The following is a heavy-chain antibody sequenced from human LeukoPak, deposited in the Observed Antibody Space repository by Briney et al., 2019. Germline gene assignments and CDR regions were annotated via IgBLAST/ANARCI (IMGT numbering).Heavy chain of an antibody. J-gene: IGHJ4*02. CDR2: ISSSSSYI. V-gene: IGHV3-21*01. Sequence: GGSLRLSCAASGFTFSSYSMNWVRQAPGKGLEWVSSISSSSSYIYYADSVKGRFTISRDNAKNSLYLQMNSLRAEDTAVYYCARAGYSSGYDNLTGYYGGLNFDYWGQGTLVTVSS. CDR1: GFTFSSYS. D-gene: IGHD3-9*01. CDR3: ARAGYSSGYDNLTGYYGGLNFDY.